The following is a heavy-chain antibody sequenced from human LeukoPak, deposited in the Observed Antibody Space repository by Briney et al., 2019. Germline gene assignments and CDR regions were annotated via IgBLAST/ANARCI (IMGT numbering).Heavy chain of an antibody. D-gene: IGHD6-13*01. CDR3: ASSIAAAGRHYYYYGMDV. J-gene: IGHJ6*02. V-gene: IGHV3-7*01. Sequence: GGSLRFSCAASGFTFSSYWMSWVRQAPGKGLEWVANIKHDGSEKYYVDSVKGRFTISRDNAKNSLYLQMNSLRAEDTAVYYCASSIAAAGRHYYYYGMDVWGQGTTVTVSS. CDR2: IKHDGSEK. CDR1: GFTFSSYW.